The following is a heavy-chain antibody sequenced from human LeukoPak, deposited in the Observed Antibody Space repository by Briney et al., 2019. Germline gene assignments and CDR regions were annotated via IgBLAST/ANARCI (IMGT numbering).Heavy chain of an antibody. CDR3: ARVPTYDFWSGYLKHDAFDI. J-gene: IGHJ3*02. V-gene: IGHV4-30-2*01. Sequence: SQTLSLTCTVSGGSISSGGYYWSWIRQPPGKGLEWIGYIYHSGSTYYNPSLKSRVTISVDRSKNQFSLKLSSVTAADTAVYYCARVPTYDFWSGYLKHDAFDIWGQGTMVTVSS. D-gene: IGHD3-3*01. CDR1: GGSISSGGYY. CDR2: IYHSGST.